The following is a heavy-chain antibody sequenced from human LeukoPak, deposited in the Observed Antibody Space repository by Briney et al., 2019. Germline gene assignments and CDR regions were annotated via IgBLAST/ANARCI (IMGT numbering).Heavy chain of an antibody. CDR1: GYTFTSYG. D-gene: IGHD4-17*01. Sequence: GASVKVSCKASGYTFTSYGMSWVRQAPGQGLEWMGWISAYNGNTNYAQKLQGRVTMTTDTSTSTAYMELRSLRSDDTAVYYCARGDGDLYYYYGMDVWGQGTTVTVSS. CDR2: ISAYNGNT. CDR3: ARGDGDLYYYYGMDV. J-gene: IGHJ6*02. V-gene: IGHV1-18*01.